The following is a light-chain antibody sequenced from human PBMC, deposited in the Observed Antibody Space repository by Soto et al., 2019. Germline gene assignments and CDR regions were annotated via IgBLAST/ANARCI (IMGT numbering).Light chain of an antibody. V-gene: IGKV3-11*01. CDR1: QSVSSE. J-gene: IGKJ4*01. CDR2: DAS. Sequence: ETVLTQSPATLSLSPGERATLSCRASQSVSSELAWYQQKPGQAPRLLIYDASNRATGIPPRFSGSGSGTDFILTISSLESEEFAVYDCQQRSNWPHTFGGGTKVEIK. CDR3: QQRSNWPHT.